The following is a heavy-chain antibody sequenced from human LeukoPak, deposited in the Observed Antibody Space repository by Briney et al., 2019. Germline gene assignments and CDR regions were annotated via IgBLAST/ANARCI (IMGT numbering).Heavy chain of an antibody. CDR3: ARGPTPSYYYGSGSYYSLDY. V-gene: IGHV3-21*01. Sequence: GGSLRLSCAASGFTFSSYSMNWVRQAPGKGLEWVSSISSFSSYIYYADSVKGRFTISRDNAKNSLYLQINSLRAEDTAVYYCARGPTPSYYYGSGSYYSLDYWGQGTLVTVSS. CDR1: GFTFSSYS. D-gene: IGHD3-10*01. CDR2: ISSFSSYI. J-gene: IGHJ4*02.